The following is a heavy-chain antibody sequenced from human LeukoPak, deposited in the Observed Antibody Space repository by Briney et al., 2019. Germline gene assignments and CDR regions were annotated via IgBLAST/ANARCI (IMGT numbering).Heavy chain of an antibody. V-gene: IGHV3-7*01. Sequence: GGSLRLSCVASGFTFSSYWMTWVRQAPGKGLEWVANIKDDGRDKNYVDSVKGRFTISRDNAKNSVYLQMNSLRAEDTAVYYCARDQVVPAATAYYFDYWGQGTLVTVSS. J-gene: IGHJ4*02. CDR1: GFTFSSYW. CDR2: IKDDGRDK. D-gene: IGHD2-2*01. CDR3: ARDQVVPAATAYYFDY.